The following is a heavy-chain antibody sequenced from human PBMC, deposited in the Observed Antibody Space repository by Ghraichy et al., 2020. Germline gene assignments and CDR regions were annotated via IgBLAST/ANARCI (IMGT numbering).Heavy chain of an antibody. V-gene: IGHV3-21*01. J-gene: IGHJ6*02. CDR3: ARESSSSRDGYNFHYGMDV. Sequence: GGSLRLSCAASGFTFSSYSMNWVRQAPGKGLEWVSSISSSSSYIYYADSVKGRFTISRDNAKNSLYLQMNSLRAEDTAVYYCARESSSSRDGYNFHYGMDVWGQGTTVTVSS. CDR2: ISSSSSYI. CDR1: GFTFSSYS. D-gene: IGHD5-24*01.